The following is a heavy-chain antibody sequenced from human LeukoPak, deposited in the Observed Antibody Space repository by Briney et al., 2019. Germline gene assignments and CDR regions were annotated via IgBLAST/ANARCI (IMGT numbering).Heavy chain of an antibody. Sequence: GGSLRLSCAASGFTFSSYGMHWVRQAPGKGLEWVAFIRYDGSNKYYADSVKGRFTISRDNSKNTLYLQVNSLRAEDTAVYYCARRSPVNWGIDYWGQGTLVIVSS. CDR3: ARRSPVNWGIDY. D-gene: IGHD7-27*01. V-gene: IGHV3-30*02. CDR1: GFTFSSYG. J-gene: IGHJ4*02. CDR2: IRYDGSNK.